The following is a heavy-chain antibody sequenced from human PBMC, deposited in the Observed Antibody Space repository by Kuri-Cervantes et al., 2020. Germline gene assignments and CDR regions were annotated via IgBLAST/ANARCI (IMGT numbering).Heavy chain of an antibody. J-gene: IGHJ4*02. CDR1: GFTFSSYW. V-gene: IGHV4-34*01. CDR3: ARSIVAGSSHHHNTRGALVDY. Sequence: SQTLSLTCAASGFTFSSYWMSWVRQAPGKGLEWIGEINHSGSTNYNPSLKSRVTISVDTSKNQFSLKLSSVTAADTAVYYCARSIVAGSSHHHNTRGALVDYWGQGTLVTVSS. D-gene: IGHD6-19*01. CDR2: INHSGST.